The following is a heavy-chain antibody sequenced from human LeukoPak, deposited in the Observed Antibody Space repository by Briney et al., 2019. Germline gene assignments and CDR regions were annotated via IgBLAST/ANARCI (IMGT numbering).Heavy chain of an antibody. J-gene: IGHJ3*02. Sequence: GRSLRLSCAASGFTFDDYAMHWVRQAPGKGLEWVSGISWNSGSIGYADSVKGRFTISRDNAKNSLYLQMNSLRAEDTALYYCAKDTTSSMSSLSAFDIWGQGTMVTVSS. CDR1: GFTFDDYA. V-gene: IGHV3-9*01. CDR3: AKDTTSSMSSLSAFDI. D-gene: IGHD2-2*01. CDR2: ISWNSGSI.